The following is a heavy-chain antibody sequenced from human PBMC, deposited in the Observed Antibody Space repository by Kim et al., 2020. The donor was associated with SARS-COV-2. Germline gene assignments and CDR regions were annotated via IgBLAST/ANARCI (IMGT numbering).Heavy chain of an antibody. CDR1: GGSFSGYY. Sequence: SETLSLTCAVYGGSFSGYYWSWIRQPPGKGLEWIGEINHSGSTNYNPSLKSRVTISVDTSKNQFSLKLSSVTAADTAVYYCASSYYYDSSGYYPEATTNWGQGTLVTVSS. CDR2: INHSGST. V-gene: IGHV4-34*01. J-gene: IGHJ4*02. CDR3: ASSYYYDSSGYYPEATTN. D-gene: IGHD3-22*01.